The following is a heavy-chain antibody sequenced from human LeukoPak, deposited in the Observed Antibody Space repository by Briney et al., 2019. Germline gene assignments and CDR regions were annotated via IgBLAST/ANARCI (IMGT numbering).Heavy chain of an antibody. CDR1: GYTFTGYY. Sequence: ASVTVSCTASGYTFTGYYMHWVRQAPGQGLEWMGWINPNSGGTNYAQKFQGRVTMTRDTSISTAYMELSRLRSDDTAVYYCARNRGYSYGYGDYWGQGTLVTVSS. D-gene: IGHD5-18*01. J-gene: IGHJ4*02. CDR2: INPNSGGT. V-gene: IGHV1-2*02. CDR3: ARNRGYSYGYGDY.